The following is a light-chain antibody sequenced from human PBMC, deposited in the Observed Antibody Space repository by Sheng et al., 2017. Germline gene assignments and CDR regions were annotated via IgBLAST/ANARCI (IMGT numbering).Light chain of an antibody. CDR1: QTVLYSSNNKNH. V-gene: IGKV4-1*01. Sequence: DIVMTQSPDSLAVSLGERATINCKSSQTVLYSSNNKNHLAWYQQKPGQPPKLLIYWASTRESGVPDRFSGSGSGTDFTLTISSLQAEDVAVYYCQQYYSLPRTFGPRDRTVEIK. J-gene: IGKJ1*01. CDR3: QQYYSLPRT. CDR2: WAS.